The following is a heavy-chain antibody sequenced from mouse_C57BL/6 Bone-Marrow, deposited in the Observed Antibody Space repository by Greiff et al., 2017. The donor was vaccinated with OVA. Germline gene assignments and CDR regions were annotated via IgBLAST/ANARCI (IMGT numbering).Heavy chain of an antibody. Sequence: EVKLMESGGDLVKPGGSLKLSCAASGFTFSSYGMSWVRQTPDKRLEWVATISSGGSYTYYPDSVKGRFTISRDNAKNTLYLQMSSLKSEDTAMYYCARRTSYYFDYWGQGTTLTVSS. J-gene: IGHJ2*01. CDR1: GFTFSSYG. CDR2: ISSGGSYT. V-gene: IGHV5-6*02. CDR3: ARRTSYYFDY.